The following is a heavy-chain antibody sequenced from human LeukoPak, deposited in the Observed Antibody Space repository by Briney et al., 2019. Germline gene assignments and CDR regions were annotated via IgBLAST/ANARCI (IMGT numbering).Heavy chain of an antibody. V-gene: IGHV3-30*04. CDR1: GFTFSTYP. D-gene: IGHD4-17*01. Sequence: GESLRLSCAASGFTFSTYPMHWVRQAPGKGLEWVAVISYDGSNKYYADSVKGRFTISRDNSKNTLYLQMNSLRAEDTAIYYCASRHYDFGYYWVQGTLVTVSS. J-gene: IGHJ4*02. CDR3: ASRHYDFGYY. CDR2: ISYDGSNK.